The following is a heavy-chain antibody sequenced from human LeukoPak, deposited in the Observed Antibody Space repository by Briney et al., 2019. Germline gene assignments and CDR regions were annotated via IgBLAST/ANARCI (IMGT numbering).Heavy chain of an antibody. D-gene: IGHD1-26*01. CDR2: IYHSGST. J-gene: IGHJ5*02. CDR1: GGSISSGGYY. Sequence: SQTLSLTCTVSGGSISSGGYYWSWIRQPPGKGLEWIGYIYHSGSTYYNPSLKSRVTISVDRSKNQFSLKLSSVTAADTAVYYCARDPVGGSSRWFDPWGQGTLVTVSS. V-gene: IGHV4-30-2*01. CDR3: ARDPVGGSSRWFDP.